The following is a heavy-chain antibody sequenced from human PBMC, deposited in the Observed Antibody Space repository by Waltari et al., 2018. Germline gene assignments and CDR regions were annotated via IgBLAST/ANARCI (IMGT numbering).Heavy chain of an antibody. V-gene: IGHV4-39*07. CDR2: IYYSGST. J-gene: IGHJ4*02. CDR1: GGSISRSSYY. Sequence: QLQLQESGPGLVKPSETLSLTCTVSGGSISRSSYYWGWLRQPPGKGLEWIGSIYYSGSTYYNPSLKSRVTISVDTSKNQFSLKLSSVTAADTAVYYCARDFNWGLVGGGYYFDYWGQGTLVTVSS. CDR3: ARDFNWGLVGGGYYFDY. D-gene: IGHD7-27*01.